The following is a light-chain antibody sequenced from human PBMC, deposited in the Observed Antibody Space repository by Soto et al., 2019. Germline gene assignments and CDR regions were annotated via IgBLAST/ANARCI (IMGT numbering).Light chain of an antibody. Sequence: EIVLTQSPGTLSLSPGERATLSCRASQSVSSSYLAWYQQKPGQAPRLLIYGASSKATGIPDRFSGSWSGTDFTLTIRRLEPEDFAVYYCQQYGSSPPFTFGPGTKVDIK. CDR2: GAS. CDR3: QQYGSSPPFT. V-gene: IGKV3-20*01. J-gene: IGKJ3*01. CDR1: QSVSSSY.